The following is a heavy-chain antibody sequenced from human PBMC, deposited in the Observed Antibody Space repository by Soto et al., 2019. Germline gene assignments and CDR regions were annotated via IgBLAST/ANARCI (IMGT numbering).Heavy chain of an antibody. CDR2: IYYGGNSGST. D-gene: IGHD4-4*01. CDR3: ARTRTVAYYYGMDV. CDR1: GGSISSSSYY. Sequence: QLQLQESGPGLVKPSETLSLTCTVSGGSISSSSYYWGWIRQPPGKGLEWIGSIYYGGNSGSTYYNPSLQRRVPISVDTSKNQFSLKLSSVTAADTAVYYCARTRTVAYYYGMDVWGQGTTVTVSS. J-gene: IGHJ6*02. V-gene: IGHV4-39*01.